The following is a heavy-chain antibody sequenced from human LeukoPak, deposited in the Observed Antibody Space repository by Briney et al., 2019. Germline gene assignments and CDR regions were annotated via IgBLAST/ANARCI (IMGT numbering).Heavy chain of an antibody. J-gene: IGHJ4*02. V-gene: IGHV4-31*03. CDR1: GGSISSGGYY. CDR3: ARDKRITMVRGVISQFDY. Sequence: SQTLSLTCTVSGGSISSGGYYWSWIRQHAGKGLEWIGYIYYSGSTYYNPSLKSRVTISVDTSKNQFSLKLSSVTAADTAVYYCARDKRITMVRGVISQFDYWGQGTLVTVSS. D-gene: IGHD3-10*01. CDR2: IYYSGST.